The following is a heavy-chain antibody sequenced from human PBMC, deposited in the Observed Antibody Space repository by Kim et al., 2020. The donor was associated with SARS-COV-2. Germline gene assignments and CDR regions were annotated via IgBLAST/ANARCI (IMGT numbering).Heavy chain of an antibody. J-gene: IGHJ4*02. CDR3: ARPDDNTGYLGFDR. CDR1: AYTFTRYW. V-gene: IGHV5-51*01. D-gene: IGHD3-22*01. Sequence: GESLKISCRGSAYTFTRYWIGWVRQMPGKGLEWMGIIFPGDSDTKYSPSFQGQVTISVDKSLSTAYLQWSSLKASDTAIYYSARPDDNTGYLGFDRWGQGTLVTVSS. CDR2: IFPGDSDT.